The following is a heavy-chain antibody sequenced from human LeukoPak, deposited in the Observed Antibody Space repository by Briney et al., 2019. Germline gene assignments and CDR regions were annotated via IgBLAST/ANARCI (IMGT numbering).Heavy chain of an antibody. J-gene: IGHJ4*02. D-gene: IGHD5-24*01. V-gene: IGHV4-34*01. Sequence: SETLSLTCTVSGDFITAYYWSWIRQPQGKGLEWIGEINHSGSTNYNPSLKSRVTISVDTSKNQFSLKLSSVTAADTAVYYCARVRWLQLIIDYWGQGTLVTVSS. CDR3: ARVRWLQLIIDY. CDR2: INHSGST. CDR1: GDFITAYY.